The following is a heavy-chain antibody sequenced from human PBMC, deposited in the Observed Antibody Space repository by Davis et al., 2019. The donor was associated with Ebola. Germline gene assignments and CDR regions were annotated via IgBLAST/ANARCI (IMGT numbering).Heavy chain of an antibody. CDR1: GFTFSSYS. J-gene: IGHJ4*02. D-gene: IGHD6-25*01. CDR2: IGTSISTI. V-gene: IGHV3-48*02. Sequence: ESLKISCAASGFTFSSYSMNWVRQAPGKGLEWVSYIGTSISTIYYADSVKGRFTISRDNAKNSLYLQMNSLRDEDTAVYFCARDPSPRAAKYYFDYWGQGTLVTVSS. CDR3: ARDPSPRAAKYYFDY.